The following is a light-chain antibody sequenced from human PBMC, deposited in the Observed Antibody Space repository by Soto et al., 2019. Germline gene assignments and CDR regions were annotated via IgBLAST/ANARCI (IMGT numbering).Light chain of an antibody. J-gene: IGKJ2*01. CDR1: QSISTF. CDR3: QQSYSAPPYT. Sequence: DIQMTQSPTSLSASVEDRVTITCRASQSISTFLSWYQQKPGKAPKLLIYGASTLQSGVPSRFSGSGSGTDFTLTITSLQREDFATYYCQQSYSAPPYTFGQGSKLEIK. CDR2: GAS. V-gene: IGKV1-39*01.